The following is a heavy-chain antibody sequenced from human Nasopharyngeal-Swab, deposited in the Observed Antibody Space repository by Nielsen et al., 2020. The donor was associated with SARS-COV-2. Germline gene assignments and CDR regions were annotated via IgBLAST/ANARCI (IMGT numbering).Heavy chain of an antibody. CDR2: ISYDGSNK. CDR3: ARRSDCSGGSCYSLYYYYGMDV. D-gene: IGHD2-15*01. Sequence: GESLKISCAASGFTFSSYGMHWVRQAPGKGLEWVAVISYDGSNKYYADSVKGRFTISRDNSKNTLYLQMNSLRAEDTAVYYCARRSDCSGGSCYSLYYYYGMDVWGQGTTVTVSS. V-gene: IGHV3-30*03. CDR1: GFTFSSYG. J-gene: IGHJ6*02.